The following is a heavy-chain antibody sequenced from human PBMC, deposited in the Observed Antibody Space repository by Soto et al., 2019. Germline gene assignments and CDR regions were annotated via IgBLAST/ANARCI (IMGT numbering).Heavy chain of an antibody. V-gene: IGHV1-2*02. Sequence: ASVKVSCKSSGYAFTGYYIHWVRQAPGQGLEWMGWINPNSGDTNYAQKFQGRVAMTRDTSFSTAYMELSSLRSDDTAVYYCATRYSYVHFWGQGTLVTVSS. J-gene: IGHJ4*02. D-gene: IGHD5-18*01. CDR2: INPNSGDT. CDR3: ATRYSYVHF. CDR1: GYAFTGYY.